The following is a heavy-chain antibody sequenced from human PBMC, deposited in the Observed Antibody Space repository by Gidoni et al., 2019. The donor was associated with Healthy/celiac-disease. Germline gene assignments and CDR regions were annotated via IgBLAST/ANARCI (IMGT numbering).Heavy chain of an antibody. CDR3: ARAAYSSGWPIDY. CDR2: IYTSWST. J-gene: IGHJ4*02. Sequence: QVQLQESGPGLVKPSQTLSLTCTDSGGPISSCSYYWSWIRQPAGKGLEWIGRIYTSWSTNYNPSLKSRVTISVDTSKNQFSLKLNSVTAADTAVYYCARAAYSSGWPIDYWGQGTLVTVSS. V-gene: IGHV4-61*02. CDR1: GGPISSCSYY. D-gene: IGHD6-19*01.